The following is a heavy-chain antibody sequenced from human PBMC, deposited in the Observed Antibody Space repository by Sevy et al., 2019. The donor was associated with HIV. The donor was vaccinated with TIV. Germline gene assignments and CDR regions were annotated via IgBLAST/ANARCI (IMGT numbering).Heavy chain of an antibody. J-gene: IGHJ4*02. Sequence: SETLSLTCTVSGGSITSLYWNWIRQPPGKGLEWIANIYYNGHINYNPSLKSGFTLSLDTSKNQFSLSLSSVTAADTAMYYCAGENAWGRGYSWGQGTLVTVSS. D-gene: IGHD1-26*01. CDR3: AGENAWGRGYS. CDR1: GGSITSLY. V-gene: IGHV4-59*08. CDR2: IYYNGHI.